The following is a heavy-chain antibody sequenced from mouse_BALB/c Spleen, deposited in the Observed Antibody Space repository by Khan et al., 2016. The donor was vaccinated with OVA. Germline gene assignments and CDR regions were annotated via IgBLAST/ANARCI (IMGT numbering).Heavy chain of an antibody. CDR2: INPSNGYI. D-gene: IGHD2-14*01. J-gene: IGHJ3*01. CDR1: GYTFTSYT. Sequence: QVQLKLSGAELARPGASVKMSCKASGYTFTSYTIHWIKLRPGQGLEWIGYINPSNGYINYNQKFKDKATLTADKSSTTAYMQLSSLTSDDSAVYKCVRVGAYYGNDGWFAYWGQGTLVTVSA. CDR3: VRVGAYYGNDGWFAY. V-gene: IGHV1-4*01.